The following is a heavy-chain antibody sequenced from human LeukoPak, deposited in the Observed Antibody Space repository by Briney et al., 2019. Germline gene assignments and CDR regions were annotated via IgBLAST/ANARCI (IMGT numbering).Heavy chain of an antibody. Sequence: PGGSLRLSCAVSGFTTNYMSWVRQAPGKGLEWVSVIYSGDTTYYADPVRGRFTISRGISKNTLYLQMNSLRPEDTAVYHCARDLWDATGYWGQGTLVTVSS. CDR1: GFTTNY. D-gene: IGHD3-3*01. CDR2: IYSGDTT. J-gene: IGHJ4*02. V-gene: IGHV3-66*02. CDR3: ARDLWDATGY.